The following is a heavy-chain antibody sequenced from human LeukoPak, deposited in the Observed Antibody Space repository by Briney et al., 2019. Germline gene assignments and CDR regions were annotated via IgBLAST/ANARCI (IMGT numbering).Heavy chain of an antibody. J-gene: IGHJ3*02. Sequence: PTETLCLTCAVSGGSISSYYWSWIRQPPGKGLEWIGYIYYSGSTNYNPSLKSRVTISVDTSKNQFSLKLSSVTAADTAVYYCARLVITATGDAFDIWGQGTMVTVSS. V-gene: IGHV4-59*01. D-gene: IGHD3-22*01. CDR2: IYYSGST. CDR3: ARLVITATGDAFDI. CDR1: GGSISSYY.